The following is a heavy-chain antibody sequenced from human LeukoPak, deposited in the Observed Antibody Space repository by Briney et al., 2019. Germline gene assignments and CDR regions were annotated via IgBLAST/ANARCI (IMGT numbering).Heavy chain of an antibody. CDR1: GYTFTGYY. D-gene: IGHD4-17*01. Sequence: GASVKVSCTASGYTFTGYYMHWVRQAPGQGLEWMGWINPNSGGTNYAQKFQGRVTMTRDTSISTAYMELSRLRSDDTAVYYCARDRSGYYPFDPWGQGTLVTVSS. CDR3: ARDRSGYYPFDP. J-gene: IGHJ5*02. V-gene: IGHV1-2*02. CDR2: INPNSGGT.